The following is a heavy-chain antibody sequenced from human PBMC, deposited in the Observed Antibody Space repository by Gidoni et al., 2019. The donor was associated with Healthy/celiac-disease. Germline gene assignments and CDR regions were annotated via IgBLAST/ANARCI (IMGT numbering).Heavy chain of an antibody. CDR1: GFHFRRYA. Sequence: QVQLVESGGGVVQPGRSLRVSCAAAGFHFRRYAMPWVRQAPGKGLEWVAVLSYDGSNKYYADSVKGRFTISRDNSKNTLYLQMNSLRAEDTAVYYCARERYYDSSGYYYPPYYFDYWGQGTLVTVSS. D-gene: IGHD3-22*01. J-gene: IGHJ4*02. CDR3: ARERYYDSSGYYYPPYYFDY. CDR2: LSYDGSNK. V-gene: IGHV3-30-3*01.